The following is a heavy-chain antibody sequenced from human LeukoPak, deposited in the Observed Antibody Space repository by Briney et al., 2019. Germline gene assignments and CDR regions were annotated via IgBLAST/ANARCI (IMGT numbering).Heavy chain of an antibody. CDR1: GFTFTDYG. J-gene: IGHJ5*02. CDR3: AKGCQCPSGLSSWFDP. V-gene: IGHV3-23*01. CDR2: LSGSGDGQ. Sequence: GGSLRLSCSASGFTFTDYGMSWVRQAPGKGLEWVSGLSGSGDGQFYADSVEGRFTISRDISNNIWFLQMNSLRAEDTAVYYCAKGCQCPSGLSSWFDPRGQGTLVAVSS. D-gene: IGHD5/OR15-5a*01.